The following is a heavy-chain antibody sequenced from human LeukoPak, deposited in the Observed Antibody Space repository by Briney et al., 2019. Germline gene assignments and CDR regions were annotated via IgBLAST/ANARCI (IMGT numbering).Heavy chain of an antibody. D-gene: IGHD3-10*01. V-gene: IGHV1-46*01. Sequence: GASVKVSCKASGYTFTSYYMHWVRQAPGQGLEWMGIINPSGGSTSYAQKFQGRVTMTRDMSTSTDYMELSSLRSEDTAVYYCARDRGNTMVRGVMDYWGQGTLVTVSS. CDR2: INPSGGST. J-gene: IGHJ4*02. CDR3: ARDRGNTMVRGVMDY. CDR1: GYTFTSYY.